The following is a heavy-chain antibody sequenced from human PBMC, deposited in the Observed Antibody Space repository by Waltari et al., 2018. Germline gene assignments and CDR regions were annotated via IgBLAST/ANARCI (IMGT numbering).Heavy chain of an antibody. Sequence: QVQLVQSGAAVKKPGSSVQFSCKASGGTFSSYAISWVRQAPGQGLEWMGGIIPIFGTANYAQKFKGRVTITADESTSTAYMEQCSLRSEDTAVYYCASGYYHLEFDYWGQGTLVTVSS. CDR3: ASGYYHLEFDY. J-gene: IGHJ4*02. CDR1: GGTFSSYA. CDR2: IIPIFGTA. V-gene: IGHV1-69*01. D-gene: IGHD3-22*01.